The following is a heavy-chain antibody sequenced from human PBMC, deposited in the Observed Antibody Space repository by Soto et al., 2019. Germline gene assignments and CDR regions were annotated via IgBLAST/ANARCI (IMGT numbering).Heavy chain of an antibody. V-gene: IGHV3-23*01. D-gene: IGHD5-12*01. CDR2: ISGSGGST. CDR1: GFTFSSYA. Sequence: GGSLRLSCAASGFTFSSYAMSWVRQAPGKGLEWVSAISGSGGSTYYADSVKGRFTISRDNSKNTLYLQMNSLRAEDTAVYYCANLVSSRDIVAISWGQGTLVTVSS. CDR3: ANLVSSRDIVAIS. J-gene: IGHJ5*02.